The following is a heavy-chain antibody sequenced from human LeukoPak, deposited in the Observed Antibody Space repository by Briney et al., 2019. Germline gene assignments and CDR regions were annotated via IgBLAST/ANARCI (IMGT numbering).Heavy chain of an antibody. CDR3: ASPGIAAAGTPAFDY. V-gene: IGHV3-23*01. Sequence: GGSLRLSCAASGFTFSSYTMSWVRQAPGKGLEWVSAISGSGGSTYYADSVKGRFTISRDNSKNTLYLQMNSLRAEDTAVYYCASPGIAAAGTPAFDYWGQGTLVTVSS. CDR1: GFTFSSYT. CDR2: ISGSGGST. D-gene: IGHD6-13*01. J-gene: IGHJ4*02.